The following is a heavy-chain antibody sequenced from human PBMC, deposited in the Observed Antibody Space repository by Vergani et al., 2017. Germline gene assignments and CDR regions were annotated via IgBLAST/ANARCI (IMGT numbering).Heavy chain of an antibody. J-gene: IGHJ5*02. V-gene: IGHV3-23*01. CDR1: GFTFSSYA. D-gene: IGHD3-10*01. Sequence: EVQLLESGGGLVQPGGSLRLSCAASGFTFSSYAMSWVRQAPGKGLEWVSAISGSGGSTYYADSVKGRFTISRDNSKTTLYLQMNSLRAEDTAVYYCAKVYGSGSYYKAGLYNWFDPWGQGTLVTVSS. CDR3: AKVYGSGSYYKAGLYNWFDP. CDR2: ISGSGGST.